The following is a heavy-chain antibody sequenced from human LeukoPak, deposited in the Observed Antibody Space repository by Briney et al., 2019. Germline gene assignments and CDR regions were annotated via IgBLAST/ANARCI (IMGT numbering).Heavy chain of an antibody. D-gene: IGHD6-13*01. CDR2: VSSDGSVK. CDR1: GITIRNHA. CDR3: AKRASDYSSSWYNYYYYGMDV. V-gene: IGHV3-30*02. Sequence: GGSLRLSCEVSGITIRNHAMHWVRQAPGKGLEWVAYVSSDGSVKKYGESVKGRVAISRDNSKNTVDLQMNSLRAEDTAVYYCAKRASDYSSSWYNYYYYGMDVWGQGTTVTVSS. J-gene: IGHJ6*02.